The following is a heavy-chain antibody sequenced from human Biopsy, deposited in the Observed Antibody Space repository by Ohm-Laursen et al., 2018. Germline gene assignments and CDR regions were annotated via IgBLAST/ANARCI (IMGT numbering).Heavy chain of an antibody. J-gene: IGHJ4*02. CDR3: ARHLRYNDY. Sequence: LRLSCTASGFTLSDGMTWVRQAPGKGLEWVSSITTDSGRIFYADSVRGRFTISRDNSKNTLYLQMNSLRAEDTAEYYCARHLRYNDYWGQGTLVTVSS. V-gene: IGHV3-23*01. D-gene: IGHD3-9*01. CDR1: GFTLSDG. CDR2: ITTDSGRI.